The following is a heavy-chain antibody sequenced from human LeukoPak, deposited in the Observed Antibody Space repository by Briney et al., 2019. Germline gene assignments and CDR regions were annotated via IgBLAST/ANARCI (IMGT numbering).Heavy chain of an antibody. Sequence: GGSLRLSCVGSGFIFSNYWMTWVRQAPGKGLEWVADIKQDESEKNYVDSVKGRLTISRDNTKNSLYLHMDSLRAEDTAVYYCARWRGAQSEFDYWGQGTLVTVSP. J-gene: IGHJ4*02. CDR1: GFIFSNYW. V-gene: IGHV3-7*01. CDR2: IKQDESEK. D-gene: IGHD3-3*01. CDR3: ARWRGAQSEFDY.